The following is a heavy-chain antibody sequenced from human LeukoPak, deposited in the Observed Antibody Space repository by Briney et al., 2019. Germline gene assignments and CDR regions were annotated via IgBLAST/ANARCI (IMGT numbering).Heavy chain of an antibody. J-gene: IGHJ4*02. CDR1: GGSISSSSYY. CDR3: ARQPLNSGSYFDY. D-gene: IGHD1-26*01. CDR2: IYYSGST. V-gene: IGHV4-39*01. Sequence: PSETLSLTCTVSGGSISSSSYYWGWIRQPPGKGLEWIGSIYYSGSTYYNPSLKSRVTISVDTSKNQFSLKLSSVTAADTAVYYCARQPLNSGSYFDYWGQGTLVTVSS.